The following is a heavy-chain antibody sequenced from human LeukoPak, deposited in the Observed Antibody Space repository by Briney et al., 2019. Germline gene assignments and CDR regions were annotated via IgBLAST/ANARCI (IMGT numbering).Heavy chain of an antibody. Sequence: NTSGTLSLTCTLSRGSIMTTHWWSWVRQPSGKGLERIGEIYHTGTTNYSPSLKSRLTISVDQSSNQFSLRLSSVTAADTATYYCAAWGVDYGGNFDYSDYWGQGTLVTVSS. CDR1: RGSIMTTHW. V-gene: IGHV4-4*02. D-gene: IGHD4-23*01. CDR3: AAWGVDYGGNFDYSDY. CDR2: IYHTGTT. J-gene: IGHJ4*02.